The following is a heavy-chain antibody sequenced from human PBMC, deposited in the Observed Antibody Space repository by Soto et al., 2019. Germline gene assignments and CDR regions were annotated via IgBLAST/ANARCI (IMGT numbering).Heavy chain of an antibody. CDR1: EKTFSTYS. V-gene: IGHV1-46*03. CDR3: ARDLYSTSWYVRAFDM. J-gene: IGHJ3*02. Sequence: ASGKVSCKASEKTFSTYSLHLVRPAPGQGLEWMGVINPTTTTTTDAQKFQGRVTMTRDTSTSTVFLELSSLRSGDTAVYFCARDLYSTSWYVRAFDMWGQGTMVTVSS. CDR2: INPTTTTT. D-gene: IGHD6-13*01.